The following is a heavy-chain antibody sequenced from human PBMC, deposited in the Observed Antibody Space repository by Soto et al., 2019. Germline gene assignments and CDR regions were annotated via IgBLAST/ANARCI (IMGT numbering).Heavy chain of an antibody. CDR3: ATGPRGCGGGDCYYDY. J-gene: IGHJ4*02. D-gene: IGHD2-21*02. CDR1: GYTLTELS. Sequence: ASVKVSCKVSGYTLTELSIHWVRQAPGKGLEWMGGFDPEDGETIYAQKFQGRVTMTEDTSIDTAYMELSSLRSEDTAVYYCATGPRGCGGGDCYYDYWGQGTLVTVSS. CDR2: FDPEDGET. V-gene: IGHV1-24*01.